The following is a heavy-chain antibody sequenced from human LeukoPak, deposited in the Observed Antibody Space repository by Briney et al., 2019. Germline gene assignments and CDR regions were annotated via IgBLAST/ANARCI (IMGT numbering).Heavy chain of an antibody. CDR3: ARGASHADY. V-gene: IGHV3-21*01. CDR2: ISSSSSYI. CDR1: GFTFRSYN. J-gene: IGHJ4*02. Sequence: GGSLRLSCAASGFTFRSYNMNWVRQAPGKRPEWVSSISSSSSYIYYADSVKGRFTISRDNAKNSLYLQMNSLRAEDTALYYCARGASHADYWGQGTLVTVSP.